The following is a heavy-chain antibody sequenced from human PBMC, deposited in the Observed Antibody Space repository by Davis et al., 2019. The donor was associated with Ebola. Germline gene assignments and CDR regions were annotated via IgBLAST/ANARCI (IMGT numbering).Heavy chain of an antibody. CDR1: GFTFSSYA. V-gene: IGHV3-23*01. J-gene: IGHJ4*02. CDR2: ISGSGGST. Sequence: GESLKISCAASGFTFSSYAMSWVRQAPGKGLEWVSAISGSGGSTYYADSVKGRFTISRDNSKNTLYLQMNSLRAEDTAVYYCATRWLAYCGGDCYSDYWGQGTLVTVSS. D-gene: IGHD2-21*01. CDR3: ATRWLAYCGGDCYSDY.